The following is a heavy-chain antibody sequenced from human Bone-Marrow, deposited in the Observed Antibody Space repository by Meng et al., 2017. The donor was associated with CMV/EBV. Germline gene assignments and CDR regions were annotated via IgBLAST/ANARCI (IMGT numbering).Heavy chain of an antibody. J-gene: IGHJ4*02. CDR1: GGSFSGYY. D-gene: IGHD1-26*01. CDR2: IIHSGST. V-gene: IGHV4-34*12. CDR3: ARVQEMSVGSSQGHYFDY. Sequence: SETLSLTCGVYGGSFSGYYWSWIRQPPGKGLEWIGEIIHSGSTNYNPSLKSRVTISVDTSKNPFSLKLSSVTGADTAVYYCARVQEMSVGSSQGHYFDYWGQGTLVTVSS.